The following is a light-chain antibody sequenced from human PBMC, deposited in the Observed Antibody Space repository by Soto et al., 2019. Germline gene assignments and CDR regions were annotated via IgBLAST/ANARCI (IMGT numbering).Light chain of an antibody. Sequence: QSALTQPASVSGSPGQSITISCTGTSSDVGGYNYVSWYQQHPGKAPKLMIYEVSNRPSGVSNRFSGSKSGSTASLTISGLQADDEADFYCSSYAGGGIYVFGTGTKVTVL. V-gene: IGLV2-23*02. CDR1: SSDVGGYNY. CDR2: EVS. CDR3: SSYAGGGIYV. J-gene: IGLJ1*01.